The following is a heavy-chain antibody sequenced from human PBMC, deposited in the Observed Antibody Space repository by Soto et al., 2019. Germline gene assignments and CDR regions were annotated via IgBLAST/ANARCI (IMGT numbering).Heavy chain of an antibody. V-gene: IGHV4-59*01. CDR1: GGSISGYY. D-gene: IGHD6-19*01. CDR2: IYYSGST. J-gene: IGHJ3*02. CDR3: ARQQWLVLNAFDI. Sequence: PSETLSLTCTVAGGSISGYYWSWIRQPPGEGLEWIGYIYYSGSTNYNPSLKSRVTISVDTSKNQFSLKLSSVTAADTAVYYCARQQWLVLNAFDIWGQGTMVTVSS.